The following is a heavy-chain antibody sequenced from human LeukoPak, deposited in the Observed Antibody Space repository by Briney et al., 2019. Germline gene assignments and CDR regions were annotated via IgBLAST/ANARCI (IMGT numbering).Heavy chain of an antibody. CDR1: GYTFTSYY. V-gene: IGHV1-46*01. CDR3: ARDGCSGGNCFFDY. Sequence: ASVKVSCKASGYTFTSYYIHWVRQAPGQGLEWMGIINPSGGSTNYAQKFQGRVTMTRDMSTSTVSMELSSLISEDTAVYYCARDGCSGGNCFFDYWGQGTLVTVSS. D-gene: IGHD2-15*01. J-gene: IGHJ4*02. CDR2: INPSGGST.